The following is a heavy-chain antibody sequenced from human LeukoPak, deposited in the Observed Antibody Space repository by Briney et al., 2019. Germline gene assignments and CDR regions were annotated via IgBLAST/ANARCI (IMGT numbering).Heavy chain of an antibody. V-gene: IGHV4-39*07. J-gene: IGHJ4*02. D-gene: IGHD2-2*01. CDR2: IYYSGST. CDR3: ARFGGRYCSSTSCRKYYFDY. Sequence: SETLSLTCTVSGGSISSSSYYWGWIRQPPGKGLEWIGSIYYSGSTYYNPSLKSRVTISVDTSKNQFSLKLSSVTAADTAVYYCARFGGRYCSSTSCRKYYFDYWGQGTLVTVSS. CDR1: GGSISSSSYY.